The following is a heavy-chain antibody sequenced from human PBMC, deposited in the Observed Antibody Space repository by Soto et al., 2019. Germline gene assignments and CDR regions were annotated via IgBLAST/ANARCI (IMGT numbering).Heavy chain of an antibody. V-gene: IGHV1-2*04. Sequence: ASVKVSCKASGYTFTGYYMHWVRQAPGQGFEWMGWINPNSGGTNYAQKFQGWVTMTRDTSISTAYMELRSLRSDDTAVYYCAREIVGATTCYFDYWGQGTLVTVSS. J-gene: IGHJ4*02. CDR2: INPNSGGT. CDR1: GYTFTGYY. D-gene: IGHD1-26*01. CDR3: AREIVGATTCYFDY.